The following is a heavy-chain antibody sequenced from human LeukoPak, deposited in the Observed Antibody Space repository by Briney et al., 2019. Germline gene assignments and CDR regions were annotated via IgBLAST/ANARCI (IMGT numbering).Heavy chain of an antibody. CDR1: GGSISSYY. D-gene: IGHD3-16*01. J-gene: IGHJ4*02. CDR2: IHTSGST. Sequence: SETLSLTCTVSGGSISSYYWSWIRQPAGKGLEWIGRIHTSGSTNYNPSLKSRVTMSVDTSKNQFSLKLSSVTAADTAVYYCARVHMITFGGVIESGGFDYWGQGTLVTVSS. V-gene: IGHV4-4*07. CDR3: ARVHMITFGGVIESGGFDY.